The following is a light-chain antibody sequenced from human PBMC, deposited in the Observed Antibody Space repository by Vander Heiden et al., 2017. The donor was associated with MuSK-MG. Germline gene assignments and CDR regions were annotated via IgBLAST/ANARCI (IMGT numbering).Light chain of an antibody. V-gene: IGLV3-21*02. CDR2: DDD. J-gene: IGLJ2*01. Sequence: SYVLSQSPSVSVAPRQTASTACGGNNIGSKSVHWYQQKPGQAPLLVVYDDDDRPSGIPERFSGSNSGHTATLTISRVEAGDEAGYYCQVWDSFSSHVVFGGGTKLTVL. CDR3: QVWDSFSSHVV. CDR1: NIGSKS.